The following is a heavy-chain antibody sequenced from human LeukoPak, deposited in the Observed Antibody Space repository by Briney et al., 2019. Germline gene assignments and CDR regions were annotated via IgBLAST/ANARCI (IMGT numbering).Heavy chain of an antibody. CDR1: GFTFSSYA. CDR2: ISYDGSNK. D-gene: IGHD3-3*01. CDR3: ARDSFEEWYSGMDV. V-gene: IGHV3-30-3*01. Sequence: GGSLRLSCAASGFTFSSYAMHWVRQAPGKGLEWVAVISYDGSNKYYADSVKGRFTISRDNSKNTLYLQMNSLRAEDTAVYYCARDSFEEWYSGMDVWGQGTTVTVSS. J-gene: IGHJ6*02.